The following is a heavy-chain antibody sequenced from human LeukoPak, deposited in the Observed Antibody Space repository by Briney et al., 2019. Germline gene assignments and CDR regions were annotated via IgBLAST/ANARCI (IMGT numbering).Heavy chain of an antibody. Sequence: ASVKVSCKAFGYTFTSNYMHWVRQAPGQGPEWMGVISPSGGSTTYAQKFQGRVTLTRDMSTSTDYLELSSLRSEDTAVYFCAKDGSGSFWQLYFDYWGQGTLVTVSS. CDR1: GYTFTSNY. CDR2: ISPSGGST. CDR3: AKDGSGSFWQLYFDY. J-gene: IGHJ4*02. V-gene: IGHV1-46*01. D-gene: IGHD3-10*01.